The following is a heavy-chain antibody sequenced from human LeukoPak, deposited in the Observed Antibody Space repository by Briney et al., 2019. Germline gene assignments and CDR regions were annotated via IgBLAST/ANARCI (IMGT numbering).Heavy chain of an antibody. CDR1: DASMSRDSFY. J-gene: IGHJ4*02. D-gene: IGHD2-15*01. CDR2: ISNSAST. CDR3: ARERAVPNRIDS. V-gene: IGHV4-61*02. Sequence: PSQTLSLTCTVSDASMSRDSFYWSWIRQSAGKGLEWIGRISNSASTHYNPSLKSRVTISIDTSKNQFSLNLNSLTAADTAVYYCARERAVPNRIDSWGQGNQVTVSS.